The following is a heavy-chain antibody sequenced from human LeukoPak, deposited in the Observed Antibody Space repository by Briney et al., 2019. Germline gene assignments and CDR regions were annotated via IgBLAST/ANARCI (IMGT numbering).Heavy chain of an antibody. D-gene: IGHD6-13*01. CDR3: AIAAAGTFH. Sequence: NPSETLSLTCAVYGGSFSGYYWSWIRQPLGKGLEWIGEINHSGSTNYNPSLKSRVTISVDTSKNQFSLKLSSVTAADTAVHYCAIAAAGTFHWGQGTLVTVSS. CDR1: GGSFSGYY. J-gene: IGHJ4*02. V-gene: IGHV4-34*01. CDR2: INHSGST.